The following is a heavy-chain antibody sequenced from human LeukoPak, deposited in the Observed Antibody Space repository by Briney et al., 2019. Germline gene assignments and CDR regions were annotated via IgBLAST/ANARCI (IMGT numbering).Heavy chain of an antibody. CDR2: IYYSGST. CDR3: ARDGASGSSSWGIDP. CDR1: GGSISSYY. D-gene: IGHD6-13*01. J-gene: IGHJ5*02. Sequence: SETLSLTCTVSGGSISSYYWSWIRQPPGKGLEWIGYIYYSGSTNYNPSLKSRVTISVDRSKNQFSLKLSSVTAADTAVYYCARDGASGSSSWGIDPWGQGTLVTVSS. V-gene: IGHV4-59*12.